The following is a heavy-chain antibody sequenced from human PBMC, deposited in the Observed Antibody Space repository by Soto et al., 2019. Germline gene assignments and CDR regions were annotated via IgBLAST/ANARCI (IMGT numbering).Heavy chain of an antibody. CDR3: ARDSRDQLLLNNWFDP. D-gene: IGHD2-15*01. CDR1: GYTFTNYG. J-gene: IGHJ5*02. CDR2: IRAYNGNT. V-gene: IGHV1-18*01. Sequence: QVQLVQSGAEVKKPGASVKVSCKASGYTFTNYGISWVRQAPGQGLEGMGWIRAYNGNTKYAQKLQGRVTMTTHTPTSTAYMELRSLRSDDTAVYYCARDSRDQLLLNNWFDPWAQGTLVTVSS.